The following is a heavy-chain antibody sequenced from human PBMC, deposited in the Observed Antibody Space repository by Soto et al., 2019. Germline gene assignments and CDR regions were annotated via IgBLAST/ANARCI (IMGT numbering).Heavy chain of an antibody. J-gene: IGHJ6*02. CDR1: GFTFSNYA. D-gene: IGHD4-17*01. V-gene: IGHV3-23*01. CDR2: ISGSGANT. CDR3: AKETTVVTWGYYYYYVMDV. Sequence: GGSLRLSCAASGFTFSNYAMSWVRQAPGKGLEWVSAISGSGANTYYADSVKGRITISRDNSKNTLFLQMNSLRAEDTAVYYCAKETTVVTWGYYYYYVMDVWGQGTTVTVSS.